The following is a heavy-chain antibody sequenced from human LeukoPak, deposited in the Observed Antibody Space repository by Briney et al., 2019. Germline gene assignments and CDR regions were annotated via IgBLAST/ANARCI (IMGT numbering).Heavy chain of an antibody. D-gene: IGHD3-3*01. CDR1: GGSFSGYY. Sequence: KASETLSLTCAVYGGSFSGYYWSWIRQPPGKGLEWIGEINHSGSTNYNPSLKGRVTISVDTSKNQFSLKLSSVTAADTAVYYCARGLGFLEWLLSLRWAFDIWGQGTMVTVSS. J-gene: IGHJ3*02. CDR2: INHSGST. CDR3: ARGLGFLEWLLSLRWAFDI. V-gene: IGHV4-34*01.